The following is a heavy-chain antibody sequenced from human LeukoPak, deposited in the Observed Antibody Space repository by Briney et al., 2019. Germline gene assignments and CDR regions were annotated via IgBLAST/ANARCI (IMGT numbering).Heavy chain of an antibody. CDR3: ARSYGSGSPIDY. V-gene: IGHV3-21*01. D-gene: IGHD3-10*01. CDR2: ISSSSSYI. Sequence: NPGGSLRLSCVASGFTFTKNWMSWVRQAPGKGLEWVSSISSSSSYIYYADSVKGRFTISRDNAKNSLYLQMNSLRAEDTAVYYCARSYGSGSPIDYWGQGTLVTVSS. CDR1: GFTFTKNW. J-gene: IGHJ4*02.